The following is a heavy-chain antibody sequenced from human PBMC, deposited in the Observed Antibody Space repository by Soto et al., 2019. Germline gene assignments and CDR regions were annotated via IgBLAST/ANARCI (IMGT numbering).Heavy chain of an antibody. CDR1: GGTFSSYA. CDR3: ARVSHGYSSSWTGWFDP. J-gene: IGHJ5*02. CDR2: IIPIFGTP. V-gene: IGHV1-69*01. D-gene: IGHD6-13*01. Sequence: QVQLVQSGAEVKKPGSSVKVSCKASGGTFSSYAISWVRQAPGQGLGWMGGIIPIFGTPNYAQKFQGRVTITADESTSTAYMELSSLRSEDTAVYYCARVSHGYSSSWTGWFDPWGQGTLVTVSS.